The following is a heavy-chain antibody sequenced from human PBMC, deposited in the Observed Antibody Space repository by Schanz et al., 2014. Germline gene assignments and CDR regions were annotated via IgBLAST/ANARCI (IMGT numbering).Heavy chain of an antibody. Sequence: EEQLVESGGGLVQPGGSLRLSCAASGFSFSTYWMSWVRQAPGKGLEWVANIKRDGSEKNYLDSVKGRFTISRDNAKISLYLQMNSPRAEDAAVYYCAKVRYSGGWRGDYFDEWGQGTLXTVSS. CDR3: AKVRYSGGWRGDYFDE. CDR1: GFSFSTYW. CDR2: IKRDGSEK. D-gene: IGHD5-12*01. J-gene: IGHJ4*02. V-gene: IGHV3-7*05.